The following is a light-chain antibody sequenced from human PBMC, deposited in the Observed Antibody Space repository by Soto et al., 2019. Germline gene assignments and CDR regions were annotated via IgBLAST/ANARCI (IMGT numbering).Light chain of an antibody. CDR2: MAS. J-gene: IGKJ1*01. CDR1: QSITNW. CDR3: QHYNSYSEA. Sequence: DIQMTQSPSTLSASVGDRVTITCRASQSITNWLAWYQQKPGKAPKPLIYMASSLESGVPSRFSGSGSGTEFTLTISSLQPDDFATYYCQHYNSYSEAFGQGTKVDIK. V-gene: IGKV1-5*03.